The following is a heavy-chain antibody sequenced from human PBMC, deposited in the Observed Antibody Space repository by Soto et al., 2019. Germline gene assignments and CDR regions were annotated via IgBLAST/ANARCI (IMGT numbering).Heavy chain of an antibody. CDR3: TTSVALVLTRFDY. CDR2: IKSKTDGGTA. J-gene: IGHJ4*02. CDR1: GFTFTNAC. D-gene: IGHD3-22*01. Sequence: GGSLRLSCTASGFTFTNACMSWVRQAPGKGLEWVGRIKSKTDGGTADFAAPVKGRFSISRDDSKNTLYLQMNSLKTEDTAIYYCTTSVALVLTRFDYWGQGTRVTVSS. V-gene: IGHV3-15*01.